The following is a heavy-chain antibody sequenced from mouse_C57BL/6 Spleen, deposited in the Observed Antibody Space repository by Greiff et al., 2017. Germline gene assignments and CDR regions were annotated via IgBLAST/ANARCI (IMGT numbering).Heavy chain of an antibody. V-gene: IGHV1-80*01. CDR3: ARGGSGYDFDY. Sequence: VQLQQPGAELVKPGASVKLSCKASGYTFTSYWMHWVKQRPGKGLEWIGQIYPGDGDTNYNGKFKGKATLTADKSSSTAYMQLSSLTSEDSAVYFCARGGSGYDFDYWGQGTTLTVSS. J-gene: IGHJ2*01. D-gene: IGHD3-2*02. CDR1: GYTFTSYW. CDR2: IYPGDGDT.